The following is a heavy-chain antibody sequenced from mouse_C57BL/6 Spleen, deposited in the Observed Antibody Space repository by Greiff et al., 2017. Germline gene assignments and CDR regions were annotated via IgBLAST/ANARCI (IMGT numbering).Heavy chain of an antibody. V-gene: IGHV1-55*01. Sequence: QVQLQQPGAELVKPGASVKMSCKASGYTFTSYWITWVKQRPGQGLEWIGDIYPGSGSTNYNEKFKSKATLTVDTSSSTAYMQLSSLTSEDSAVYYCARERGYDGYYEYFDVWGTGTTVTVSS. CDR2: IYPGSGST. CDR3: ARERGYDGYYEYFDV. D-gene: IGHD2-3*01. CDR1: GYTFTSYW. J-gene: IGHJ1*03.